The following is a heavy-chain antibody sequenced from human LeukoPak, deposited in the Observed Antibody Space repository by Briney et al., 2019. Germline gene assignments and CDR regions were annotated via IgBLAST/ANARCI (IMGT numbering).Heavy chain of an antibody. D-gene: IGHD6-13*01. CDR2: IRYDGSNK. Sequence: GGSLRLSCAASGFTFSSYVMHWVRQAPGKGLEWVAFIRYDGSNKYYADSVKGRFTISRDNSKNTLYLQMNSLRAEDTAVYYCAKRGPSSWYGFDYWGQGTLVTVSS. J-gene: IGHJ4*02. V-gene: IGHV3-30*02. CDR3: AKRGPSSWYGFDY. CDR1: GFTFSSYV.